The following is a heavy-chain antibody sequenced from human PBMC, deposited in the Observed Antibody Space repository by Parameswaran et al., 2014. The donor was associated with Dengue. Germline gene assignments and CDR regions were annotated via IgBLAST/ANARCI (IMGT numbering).Heavy chain of an antibody. CDR2: VSSSTTYI. CDR3: ARDLGTDAYRPPGVYYGMDV. V-gene: IGHV3-21*01. D-gene: IGHD3/OR15-3a*01. Sequence: KWIRQPPGKGLEWVSFVSSSTTYIYYADSVKGRFTISRDNVKNSLYLQMNSLRAEDTAVYYCARDLGTDAYRPPGVYYGMDVWGQGTTVTVSS. J-gene: IGHJ6*02.